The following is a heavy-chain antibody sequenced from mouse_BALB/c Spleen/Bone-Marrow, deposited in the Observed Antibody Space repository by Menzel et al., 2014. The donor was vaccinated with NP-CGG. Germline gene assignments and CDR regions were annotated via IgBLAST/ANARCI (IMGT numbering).Heavy chain of an antibody. CDR3: ARSGYGSNYDY. D-gene: IGHD1-1*01. V-gene: IGHV1-80*01. J-gene: IGHJ2*01. CDR2: IYPGDGDA. Sequence: VQLQQSGAELVRPGSSVKISCKASGYVFSSYWMIWVRQRPGQGLEWIGQIYPGDGDANYNGKFKGKATLTADKSSSTAYMQLSSLTSEDSAVYFCARSGYGSNYDYWGHGTTLTVYS. CDR1: GYVFSSYW.